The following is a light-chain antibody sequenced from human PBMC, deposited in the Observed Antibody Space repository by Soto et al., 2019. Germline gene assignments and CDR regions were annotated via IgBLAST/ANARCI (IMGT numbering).Light chain of an antibody. CDR3: SSYTSSNTWV. V-gene: IGLV2-8*01. Sequence: QSALTQPPSASGSRGQSVTISCTGTSSDVGGYNYVSWYQQQPGKAPKVIIYGVTKRPSGVPDRFSGSKSGNTASLTVSGLQAEDEADYYCSSYTSSNTWVFGGGTQLTVL. CDR2: GVT. CDR1: SSDVGGYNY. J-gene: IGLJ3*02.